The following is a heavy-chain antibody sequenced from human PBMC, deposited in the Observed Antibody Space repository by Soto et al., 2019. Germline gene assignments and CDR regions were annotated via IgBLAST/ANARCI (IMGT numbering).Heavy chain of an antibody. CDR1: GFTFSSYA. CDR3: ARVMCGDCSAYYYYSMDV. J-gene: IGHJ6*02. CDR2: ISGTTSPYI. V-gene: IGHV3-21*01. Sequence: GGSLRLSCAASGFTFSSYAMTWVRQAPGKGLEWVSGISGTTSPYIYYADSVRGRFTISRDNAKNSLFLQMNSLRAEDTAVYYCARVMCGDCSAYYYYSMDVWGQGTTVTVSS. D-gene: IGHD2-21*02.